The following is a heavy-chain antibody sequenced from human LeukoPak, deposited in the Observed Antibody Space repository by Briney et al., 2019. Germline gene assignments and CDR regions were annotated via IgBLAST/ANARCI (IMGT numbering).Heavy chain of an antibody. CDR1: GYTFTGYY. Sequence: GASVKVSCKASGYTFTGYYMHWVRQAPGQGLEWMGWINPNSGGTNYAQKFQGRVTMTRDTSISTAYMELSRLRSDDTAVYYCARDGCSGGSCYLFDYWGQGTLVTVSS. V-gene: IGHV1-2*02. J-gene: IGHJ4*02. D-gene: IGHD2-15*01. CDR2: INPNSGGT. CDR3: ARDGCSGGSCYLFDY.